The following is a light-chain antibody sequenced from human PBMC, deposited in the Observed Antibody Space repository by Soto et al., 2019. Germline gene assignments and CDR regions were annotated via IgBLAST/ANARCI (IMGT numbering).Light chain of an antibody. CDR1: QSVSSN. CDR2: DVS. Sequence: EVVMRQSPATLSVSPGERATLSCRASQSVSSNLVWYQQKPGQAPRLLIYDVSTRATGVPARFSATGSETDFTLTISGLQSEDSAVYFCQQYNNWPFSFGQGTRLE. V-gene: IGKV3-15*01. J-gene: IGKJ5*01. CDR3: QQYNNWPFS.